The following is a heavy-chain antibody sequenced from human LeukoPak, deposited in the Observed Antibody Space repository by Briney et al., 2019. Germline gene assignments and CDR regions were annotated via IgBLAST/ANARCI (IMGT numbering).Heavy chain of an antibody. CDR1: GFTFSSYA. Sequence: GGSLRLSCAASGFTFSSYAMSWVRQAPGKGLEWVSAISGSGGSTYYADSVKGRFTISRDNSKNTLYLQMNSLRAEDTAVYYCARSSGSYYYYAVDVWGQGTTVTVSS. D-gene: IGHD3-10*01. J-gene: IGHJ6*02. V-gene: IGHV3-23*01. CDR2: ISGSGGST. CDR3: ARSSGSYYYYAVDV.